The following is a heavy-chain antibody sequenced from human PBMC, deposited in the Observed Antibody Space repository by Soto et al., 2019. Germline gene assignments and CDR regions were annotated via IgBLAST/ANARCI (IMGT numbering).Heavy chain of an antibody. V-gene: IGHV3-23*01. CDR3: AKVRSGYCSSTSCVYYYYYGMDV. D-gene: IGHD2-2*01. CDR1: GFTFSSYA. CDR2: ISGSGGST. J-gene: IGHJ6*02. Sequence: GGSLRLSCAASGFTFSSYAMSWVRQAPGKGLEWVSAISGSGGSTYYADSVKGRFTISRDNSKNTLYLQMNSLRAEDTAVYYRAKVRSGYCSSTSCVYYYYYGMDVWGQGTTVTVSS.